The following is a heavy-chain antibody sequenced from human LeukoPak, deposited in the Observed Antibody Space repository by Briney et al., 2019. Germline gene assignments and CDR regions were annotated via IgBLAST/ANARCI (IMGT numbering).Heavy chain of an antibody. J-gene: IGHJ4*02. CDR2: IYYSGST. CDR3: ARRKGGSSPLDY. CDR1: GGSISSSGYY. V-gene: IGHV4-39*01. D-gene: IGHD6-13*01. Sequence: SETLSLTCTVSGGSISSSGYYWGWIRQPPGKGLQWIGNIYYSGSTSYDPSLKSRVTISVDTSKNQFSLKLNSVTAADTAVYYCARRKGGSSPLDYWGQGTLVTVSS.